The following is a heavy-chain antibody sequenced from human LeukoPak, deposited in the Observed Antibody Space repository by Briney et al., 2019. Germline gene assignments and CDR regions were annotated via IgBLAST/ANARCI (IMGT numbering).Heavy chain of an antibody. CDR2: IYYSGST. J-gene: IGHJ4*02. Sequence: PAETESLTCTVSVGSISSYYWSWIRQPPGKGLEWIGYIYYSGSTNYNPSLKSPVTISIDTSKNQFSLKLSSVTAADTAMYYCASHYGSGFDYWGQGTLVTVSS. D-gene: IGHD3-10*01. V-gene: IGHV4-59*01. CDR1: VGSISSYY. CDR3: ASHYGSGFDY.